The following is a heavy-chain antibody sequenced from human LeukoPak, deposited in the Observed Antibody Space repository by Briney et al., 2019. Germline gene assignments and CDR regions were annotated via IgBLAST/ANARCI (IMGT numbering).Heavy chain of an antibody. V-gene: IGHV1-2*02. CDR1: GYTFTGNN. Sequence: GASVKVSCKASGYTFTGNNIHWVRQAPGQGLEWLGWIHVKNGDTNYEQNFRGRVTMTMDTSTSTAYMELSGLRSDDTAVYYCARASNTLYGGQFFDSWGQGTLVAVSS. J-gene: IGHJ4*02. CDR2: IHVKNGDT. D-gene: IGHD2-15*01. CDR3: ARASNTLYGGQFFDS.